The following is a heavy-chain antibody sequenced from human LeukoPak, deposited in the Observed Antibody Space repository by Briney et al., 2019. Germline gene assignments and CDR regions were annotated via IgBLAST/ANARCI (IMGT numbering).Heavy chain of an antibody. D-gene: IGHD6-6*01. CDR3: ARELEARADQYFDY. CDR2: IYYSGST. J-gene: IGHJ4*02. V-gene: IGHV4-59*01. CDR1: GGSISSFY. Sequence: SETLSLTCTVSGGSISSFYWNWIRQPPGKGLEWIGYIYYSGSTNYNPSLKSRVNISIDTSKNQFSLRVSSVTAADTAVYYCARELEARADQYFDYWGRGTLVAVSS.